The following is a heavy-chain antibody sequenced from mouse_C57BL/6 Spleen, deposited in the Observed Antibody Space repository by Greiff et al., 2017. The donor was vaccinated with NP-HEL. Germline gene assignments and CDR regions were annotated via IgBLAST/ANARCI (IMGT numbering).Heavy chain of an antibody. D-gene: IGHD1-1*01. CDR2: ISDGGSYT. CDR1: GFTFSSYA. Sequence: EVMLVESGGGLVKPGGSLKLSCAASGFTFSSYAMSWVRQTPEKRLEWVATISDGGSYTYYTDNVKGRFTISRDNAKNNLYLQMSHLKSEDTAMYYCARGLLRYYFDVWGTGTTVTVSS. J-gene: IGHJ1*03. CDR3: ARGLLRYYFDV. V-gene: IGHV5-4*03.